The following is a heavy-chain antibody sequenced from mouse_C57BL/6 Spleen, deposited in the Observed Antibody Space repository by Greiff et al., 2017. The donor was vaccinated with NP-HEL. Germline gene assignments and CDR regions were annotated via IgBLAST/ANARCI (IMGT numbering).Heavy chain of an antibody. CDR2: ISSGSSTI. CDR1: GFTFSDYG. Sequence: EVKLMESGGGLVKPGGSLKLSCAASGFTFSDYGMHWVRQAPEKGLEWVAYISSGSSTIYYADTVKGRFTISRDNAKNTLFLQMTSLRSEDTAMYYCAALLDYAMDYWGQGTSVTVSS. D-gene: IGHD2-1*01. J-gene: IGHJ4*01. CDR3: AALLDYAMDY. V-gene: IGHV5-17*01.